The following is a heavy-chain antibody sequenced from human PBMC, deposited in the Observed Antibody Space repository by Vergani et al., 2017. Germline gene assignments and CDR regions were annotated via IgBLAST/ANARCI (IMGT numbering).Heavy chain of an antibody. CDR1: GYSITSGFY. D-gene: IGHD3/OR15-3a*01. CDR3: ARDAWQGLSVCESTPGY. V-gene: IGHV4-38-2*02. CDR2: VSHSGST. J-gene: IGHJ4*02. Sequence: QVQLQESGPGLVKPSETLSLTCSVSGYSITSGFYWAWIRQPPGKGLEWIVSVSHSGSTFYNSSLRSRVTITLDTSRNQFSLNLRSVIAADTAMYYCARDAWQGLSVCESTPGYWGQGTLVSVSS.